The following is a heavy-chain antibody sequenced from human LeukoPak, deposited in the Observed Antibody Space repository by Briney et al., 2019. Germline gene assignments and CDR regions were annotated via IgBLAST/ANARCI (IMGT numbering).Heavy chain of an antibody. Sequence: GGSLRLSCAGTGFTFNNYWMNWVRQAPGKGLEWVANIKEDGSRINYVDSVKGRFTISRDNAKNSVYLQMDNLRAEDTAVYYCVGSSGWLFDYWGQGILVAVSS. D-gene: IGHD6-19*01. V-gene: IGHV3-7*01. CDR3: VGSSGWLFDY. CDR2: IKEDGSRI. CDR1: GFTFNNYW. J-gene: IGHJ4*02.